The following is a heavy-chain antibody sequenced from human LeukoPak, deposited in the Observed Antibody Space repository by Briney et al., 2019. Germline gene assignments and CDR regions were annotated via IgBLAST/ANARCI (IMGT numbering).Heavy chain of an antibody. J-gene: IGHJ6*04. CDR2: IKQDGSEK. CDR3: ARVLRFLEWLRSYMDV. V-gene: IGHV3-7*04. CDR1: GFTYSSYW. D-gene: IGHD3-3*01. Sequence: GGSLRLPCAPCGFTYSSYWMSWVPEAPGKGVEGVANIKQDGSEKYYVDSVDGRFTISRDNAKNALYLQMISLRAEGTAVYYCARVLRFLEWLRSYMDVWGKGTTVTVSS.